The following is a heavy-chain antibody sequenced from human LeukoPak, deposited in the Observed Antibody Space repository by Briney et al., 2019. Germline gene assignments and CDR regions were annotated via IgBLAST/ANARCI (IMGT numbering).Heavy chain of an antibody. Sequence: PSETLSLTCTVSGGSISSYYWSWIRQPPGKGLESIGYIYYSNTNYNPSLKSRVTISVDTSKNQFSLKLSSVTAAETAVYYCARLKYGDYGLYYFDYWGQGTLVTVSS. CDR3: ARLKYGDYGLYYFDY. J-gene: IGHJ4*02. V-gene: IGHV4-59*08. CDR1: GGSISSYY. D-gene: IGHD4-17*01. CDR2: IYYSNT.